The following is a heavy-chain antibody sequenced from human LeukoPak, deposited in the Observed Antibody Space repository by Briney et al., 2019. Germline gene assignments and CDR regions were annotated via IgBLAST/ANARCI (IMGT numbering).Heavy chain of an antibody. CDR2: ISYDGSNK. J-gene: IGHJ4*02. CDR3: ARGLVVVTATLIY. V-gene: IGHV3-30*04. Sequence: GGSLRLSCAASGFTFSSYAMHWVRQAPGKGLEWVAVISYDGSNKYYADSAKGRFTISRDNSKNTLYLQMNSLRAEDTAVYYCARGLVVVTATLIYWGQGTLVTVSS. D-gene: IGHD2-21*02. CDR1: GFTFSSYA.